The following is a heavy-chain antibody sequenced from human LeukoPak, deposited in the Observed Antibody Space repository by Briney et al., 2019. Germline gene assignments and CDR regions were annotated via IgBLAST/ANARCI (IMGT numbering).Heavy chain of an antibody. CDR1: GFTFSSYW. V-gene: IGHV3-7*01. CDR2: IKQDGSEK. D-gene: IGHD3-22*01. J-gene: IGHJ4*02. Sequence: GGSLRLSCAASGFTFSSYWMSWVRQAPGKVLEWVANIKQDGSEKYYVDSVKGRFTISRDNAKNSLYLQMNSLRAEDTAVYYCARDGTSLYYYDSSGYWGQGTLVTVSS. CDR3: ARDGTSLYYYDSSGY.